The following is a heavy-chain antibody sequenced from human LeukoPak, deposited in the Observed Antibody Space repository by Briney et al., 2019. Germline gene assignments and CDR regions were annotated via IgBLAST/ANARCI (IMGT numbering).Heavy chain of an antibody. CDR2: INHSGST. Sequence: SETLSLTCAVYGGSFSGYYWSWIRQPPGKGLEWIGEINHSGSTNYNPSLKSRVTISVDTSKNQFSLKLSSVTAAETAVYSCARGGYSSGWYLDYWGQGTLVTVSS. V-gene: IGHV4-34*01. CDR1: GGSFSGYY. CDR3: ARGGYSSGWYLDY. J-gene: IGHJ4*02. D-gene: IGHD6-19*01.